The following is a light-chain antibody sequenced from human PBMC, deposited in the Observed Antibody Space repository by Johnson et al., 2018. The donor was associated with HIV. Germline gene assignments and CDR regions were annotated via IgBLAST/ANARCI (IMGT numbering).Light chain of an antibody. V-gene: IGLV1-51*02. J-gene: IGLJ1*01. CDR3: GTWDSSLSFYV. CDR2: END. Sequence: SVLTQPPSVSAAPGQKVTISCSGTTSNIGNNYVSWFQQLPGTAPKLLICENDKRPSGIPDRFSGSKSGTSATLGITGLQPGDEADYYCGTWDSSLSFYVFGTGTKVTVL. CDR1: TSNIGNNY.